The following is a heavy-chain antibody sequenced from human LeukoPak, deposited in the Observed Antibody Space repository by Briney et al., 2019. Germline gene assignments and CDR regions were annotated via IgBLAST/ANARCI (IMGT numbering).Heavy chain of an antibody. V-gene: IGHV4-59*01. Sequence: SETLSLTCTVSGGSISTYYWSWIRQPPGKGLEWIGYIYYSGSTNYNPSLKSRVTISVDTSKTQFSLKLSSVTAADTAVYYCARAVLGLERRRNYYYMDVWGKGTTVTISS. CDR1: GGSISTYY. CDR2: IYYSGST. J-gene: IGHJ6*03. CDR3: ARAVLGLERRRNYYYMDV. D-gene: IGHD1-1*01.